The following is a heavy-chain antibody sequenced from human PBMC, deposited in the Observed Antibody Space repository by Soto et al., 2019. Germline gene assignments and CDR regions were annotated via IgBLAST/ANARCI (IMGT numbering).Heavy chain of an antibody. CDR3: ASDDFWSGNYYYYYGMDV. J-gene: IGHJ6*02. CDR1: GFTFSSYA. D-gene: IGHD3-3*01. CDR2: ISYDGSNK. V-gene: IGHV3-30-3*01. Sequence: GGSLRLSCAASGFTFSSYAMHWVRQAPGKGLEWVAVISYDGSNKYYADSVKGRFTISRDNSKNTLYLQMNSLGAEDTAVYYCASDDFWSGNYYYYYGMDVWGQGTTVTVSS.